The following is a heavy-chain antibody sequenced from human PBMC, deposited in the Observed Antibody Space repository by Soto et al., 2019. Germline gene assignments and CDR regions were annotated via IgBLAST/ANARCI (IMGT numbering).Heavy chain of an antibody. CDR3: ASVKRGYSGYAVVGGFEY. CDR1: GGSISSSNW. V-gene: IGHV4-4*02. CDR2: INHSGST. Sequence: SESRSLTCAVSGGSISSSNWWCWVRPPPEKGLEWIGEINHSGSTNYNPSLKSRVTISVDKSKNQFSLKLSSVTAADTAVYYCASVKRGYSGYAVVGGFEYWGQGTLVTVS. D-gene: IGHD5-12*01. J-gene: IGHJ4*02.